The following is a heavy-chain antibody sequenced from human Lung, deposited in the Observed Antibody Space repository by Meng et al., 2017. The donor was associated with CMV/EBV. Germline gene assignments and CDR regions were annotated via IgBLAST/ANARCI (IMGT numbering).Heavy chain of an antibody. V-gene: IGHV3-49*04. D-gene: IGHD3-22*01. CDR3: TREPYYYDSSGYYYGFEP. J-gene: IGHJ5*02. CDR2: IRSKAYGGTT. Sequence: GGSLRLSXTALGFTFAAYAMSGVRQAPGKGLKWVGFIRSKAYGGTTEYAASVKGRFTISRDDSKSIAYLQMNSLKTEDTAVYYCTREPYYYDSSGYYYGFEPWGQGTLVTVSS. CDR1: GFTFAAYA.